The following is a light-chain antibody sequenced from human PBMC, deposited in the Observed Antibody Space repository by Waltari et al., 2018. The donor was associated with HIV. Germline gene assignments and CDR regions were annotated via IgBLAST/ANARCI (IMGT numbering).Light chain of an antibody. CDR2: KAS. V-gene: IGKV1-5*03. J-gene: IGKJ5*01. CDR3: QQYNNYLIT. CDR1: QSISSW. Sequence: DIKMKQYHSTMSESVEERVKITCRARQSISSWLAWYQQKPGKAPKFLIYKASSLESGVPSRFSGSGSGTEFTLTISSLQPDDFATYYCQQYNNYLITFGQGTRLEIK.